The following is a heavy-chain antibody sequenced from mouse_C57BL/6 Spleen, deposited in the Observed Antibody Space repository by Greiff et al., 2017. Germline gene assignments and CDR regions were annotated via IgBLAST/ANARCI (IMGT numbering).Heavy chain of an antibody. CDR1: GYTFTSYW. Sequence: VQLQQSGAELVMPGASVKLSCKASGYTFTSYWMHWVKQRPGQGLEWIGEIDPSDSYTNYNQKFKGKSTLTVDKSSSTAYMQLSRLTSEDSAVYYGERSGQLRSQYYAMDYWGQGTTVTVSS. CDR2: IDPSDSYT. J-gene: IGHJ4*01. V-gene: IGHV1-69*01. D-gene: IGHD3-2*02. CDR3: ERSGQLRSQYYAMDY.